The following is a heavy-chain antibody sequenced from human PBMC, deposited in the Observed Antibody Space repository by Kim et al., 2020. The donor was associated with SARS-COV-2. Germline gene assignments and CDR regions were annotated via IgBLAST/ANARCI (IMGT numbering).Heavy chain of an antibody. CDR2: INTNTGNP. CDR3: ARGVYCSSSTCYGFGDGFDV. V-gene: IGHV7-4-1*02. J-gene: IGHJ3*01. D-gene: IGHD2-2*01. Sequence: ASVKVSCKASGYTFTNYAVNWVRQAPGQGLEWMGWINTNTGNPTYAQGFTGRFVFSLDTSVSTAYLQISSLKAEDTAIYYCARGVYCSSSTCYGFGDGFDVWGQGTMVTVSS. CDR1: GYTFTNYA.